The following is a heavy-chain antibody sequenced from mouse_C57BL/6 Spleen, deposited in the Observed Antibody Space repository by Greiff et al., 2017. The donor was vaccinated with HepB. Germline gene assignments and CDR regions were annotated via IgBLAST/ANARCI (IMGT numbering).Heavy chain of an antibody. CDR3: ARELTGTGYFDY. J-gene: IGHJ2*01. CDR1: GYAFSSYW. CDR2: IYPGDGDT. Sequence: VQLQQSGAELVKPGASVKISCKASGYAFSSYWMNWVKQRPGKGLEWIGQIYPGDGDTNYNGKFKGKATLTADKSSSTAYMQLSSLTSEDSAVYFCARELTGTGYFDYWGQGTTLTVSS. D-gene: IGHD4-1*01. V-gene: IGHV1-80*01.